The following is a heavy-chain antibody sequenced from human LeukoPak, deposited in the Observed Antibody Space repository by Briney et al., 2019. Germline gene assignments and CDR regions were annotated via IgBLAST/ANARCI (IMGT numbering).Heavy chain of an antibody. V-gene: IGHV3-11*01. CDR3: ARDPSRADYADY. Sequence: GGSLRLSCAASGFTFSDYYMSWIRQAPGKGLEWVSYISSSGSTIYYADSVKGRFTISRDNAKNSLYLQMNSPRAEDTAVYYCARDPSRADYADYWGQGTLVTVSS. J-gene: IGHJ4*02. CDR2: ISSSGSTI. D-gene: IGHD4-17*01. CDR1: GFTFSDYY.